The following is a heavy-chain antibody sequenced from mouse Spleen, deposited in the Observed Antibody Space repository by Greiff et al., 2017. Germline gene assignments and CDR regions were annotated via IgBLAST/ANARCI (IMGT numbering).Heavy chain of an antibody. Sequence: VKLMESGPGLVQPSQSLSITCTVSGFSLTSYGVHWVRQSPGKGLEWLGVIWSGGSTDYNAAFISRLSISKDNSKSQVFFKMNSLQADDTAIYYCARGDWDEAYWGQGTLVTVSA. CDR1: GFSLTSYG. J-gene: IGHJ3*01. V-gene: IGHV2-2*01. D-gene: IGHD4-1*01. CDR2: IWSGGST. CDR3: ARGDWDEAY.